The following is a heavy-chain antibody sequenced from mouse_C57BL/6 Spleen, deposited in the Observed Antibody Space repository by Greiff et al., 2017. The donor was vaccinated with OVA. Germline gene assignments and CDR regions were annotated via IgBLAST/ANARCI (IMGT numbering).Heavy chain of an antibody. Sequence: QVQLKQSGPELVKPGASVKLSCKASGYTFTSYDINWVKQRPGQGLEWIGWIYPRAGSTKYNEKFKGKATLTVDTSSSTAYMELHSLTSEDSAVYFCARNYYGSSYPYYFDYWGQGTTLTVSS. CDR1: GYTFTSYD. J-gene: IGHJ2*01. CDR3: ARNYYGSSYPYYFDY. V-gene: IGHV1-85*01. CDR2: IYPRAGST. D-gene: IGHD1-1*01.